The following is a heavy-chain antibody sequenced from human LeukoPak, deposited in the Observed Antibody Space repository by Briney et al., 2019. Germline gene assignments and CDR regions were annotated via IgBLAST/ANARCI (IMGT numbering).Heavy chain of an antibody. CDR1: GGTFSSYA. Sequence: GASVKVSCKASGGTFSSYAISWVRQAPGQGLGWMGRIIPILGIANYAQKFQGRVTITADKSTSTAYMELSSLRSEDTAVYYCASHIAAAGPYYFDYWGQGTLVTVSS. CDR3: ASHIAAAGPYYFDY. D-gene: IGHD6-13*01. CDR2: IIPILGIA. V-gene: IGHV1-69*04. J-gene: IGHJ4*02.